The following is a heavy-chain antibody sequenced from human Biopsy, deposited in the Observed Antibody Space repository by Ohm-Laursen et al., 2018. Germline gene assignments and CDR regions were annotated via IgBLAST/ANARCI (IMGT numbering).Heavy chain of an antibody. J-gene: IGHJ5*02. D-gene: IGHD1-1*01. V-gene: IGHV6-1*01. CDR1: GDSISNKDAA. CDR3: ARETPTGIPFNWFDP. Sequence: TQTLTLTCAISGDSISNKDAAWDWIRRSPSRGLEWLGRTYYRTQWFFDYAVFVRSRISIKPDTSRNQFSLELNSVTPEDTAVYFCARETPTGIPFNWFDPWGQGTLVTVSS. CDR2: TYYRTQWFF.